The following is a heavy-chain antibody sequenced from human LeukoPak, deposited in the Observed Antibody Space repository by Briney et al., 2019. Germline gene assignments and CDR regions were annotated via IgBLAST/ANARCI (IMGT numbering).Heavy chain of an antibody. D-gene: IGHD4-17*01. V-gene: IGHV4-59*01. CDR2: IYYSGST. J-gene: IGHJ4*02. CDR3: ASMTTGYFDY. CDR1: GGSISSYY. Sequence: SETLSLTCTVSGGSISSYYWSWIRQPPGKGLEWIGYIYYSGSTNYNPSLKSRVTISVDTSKNQFSLKLSSVTAAGTAVYYCASMTTGYFDYWGQGTLVTVSS.